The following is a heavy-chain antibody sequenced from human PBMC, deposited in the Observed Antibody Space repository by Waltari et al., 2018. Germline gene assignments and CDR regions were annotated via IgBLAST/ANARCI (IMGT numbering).Heavy chain of an antibody. CDR1: GYTFTNYY. D-gene: IGHD2-15*01. CDR2: INPNSGGT. V-gene: IGHV1-2*02. CDR3: ARGRIGYCSGDNCYSPDY. Sequence: QVQLVQSGAEVKEPGASVKVSCKASGYTFTNYYMHWVRRAPGQGLEWMGWINPNSGGTYSAQEFQGRVTMTRDTSISTAYMELNSLRSDDTAVYYCARGRIGYCSGDNCYSPDYWGQGTLVTVSS. J-gene: IGHJ4*02.